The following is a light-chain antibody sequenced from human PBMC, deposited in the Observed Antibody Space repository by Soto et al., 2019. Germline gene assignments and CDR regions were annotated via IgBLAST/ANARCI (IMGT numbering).Light chain of an antibody. J-gene: IGKJ4*01. CDR3: QQRSNWPPEGT. CDR2: DAS. V-gene: IGKV3-11*01. Sequence: EIVLTQSPATLSLSPGERATLSCRASQSVSSYLAWCQQKPGQAPRLLIYDASNRATGIPARFSGSGSGTDFTLTISSLEPEDFAVYYCQQRSNWPPEGTFGGGTKVEIK. CDR1: QSVSSY.